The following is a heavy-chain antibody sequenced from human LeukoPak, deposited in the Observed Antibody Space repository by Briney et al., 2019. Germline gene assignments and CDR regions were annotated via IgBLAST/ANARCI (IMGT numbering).Heavy chain of an antibody. CDR3: ARGRIQLWSGNYYYGMDV. J-gene: IGHJ6*04. CDR1: GGSFSGYY. Sequence: SETLSLTCAVYGGSFSGYYWSWIRQPPGKGLEWIGEINHSGSTNYNPSLKSRVTISGDTSKNQFSLKLSSVTAADTAVYYCARGRIQLWSGNYYYGMDVWGKGTTVTVSS. V-gene: IGHV4-34*01. D-gene: IGHD5-18*01. CDR2: INHSGST.